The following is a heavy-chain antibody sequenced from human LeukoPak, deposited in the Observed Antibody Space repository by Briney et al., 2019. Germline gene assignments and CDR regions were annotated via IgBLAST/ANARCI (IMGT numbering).Heavy chain of an antibody. V-gene: IGHV3-30*02. Sequence: SGGSLRFSCAASGFTFSGSAVHWVRQAPGKGLEWVAFIRYDGSNKYYADSVKGRFTISRDNSKNTLYLQMNSLRAEDTAVYYCAKDGTIYCSSTSCYGGLDYWGQGTLVTVSS. D-gene: IGHD2-2*01. J-gene: IGHJ4*02. CDR3: AKDGTIYCSSTSCYGGLDY. CDR1: GFTFSGSA. CDR2: IRYDGSNK.